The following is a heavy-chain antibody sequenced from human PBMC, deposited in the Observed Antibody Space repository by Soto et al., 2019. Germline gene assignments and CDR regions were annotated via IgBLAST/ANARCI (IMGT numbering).Heavy chain of an antibody. CDR1: GFTFRSYW. CDR2: IKPDGSEK. V-gene: IGHV3-7*03. J-gene: IGHJ4*02. Sequence: GSLSLSCATSGFTFRSYWMTWVRQAPGKGPEWVANIKPDGSEKQYEDSVKGRFTVSRDNAKRTLDLQMNSLRVEDTAVYYCARAEDYDFWSGPPKYFDNWGQGTQVTVSS. CDR3: ARAEDYDFWSGPPKYFDN. D-gene: IGHD3-3*01.